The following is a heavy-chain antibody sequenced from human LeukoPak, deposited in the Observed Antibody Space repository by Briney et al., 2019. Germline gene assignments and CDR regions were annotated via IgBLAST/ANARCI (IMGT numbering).Heavy chain of an antibody. CDR1: GFTFSSYS. J-gene: IGHJ4*02. V-gene: IGHV3-21*01. D-gene: IGHD4-11*01. CDR3: ARSMTTVSRFDY. Sequence: PGRSLRLSCAASGFTFSSYSMNWVRQAPGKGLEWVSSISSSSSYIYYADSVKGRFTISRDNAKNSLYLQMNSLRAEDTAVYYCARSMTTVSRFDYWGQGTLVTVSS. CDR2: ISSSSSYI.